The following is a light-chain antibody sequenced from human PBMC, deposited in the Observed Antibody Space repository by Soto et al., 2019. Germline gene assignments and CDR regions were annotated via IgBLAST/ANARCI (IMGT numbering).Light chain of an antibody. CDR1: QSISSW. V-gene: IGKV1-5*01. CDR3: QQYNSYWT. Sequence: DIQMTQSPSTLSASVGDRVTITCRASQSISSWLAWYQQKPGKAPKLLIYDASSLESGVPSRFSGSGSGTEFTLTISSLQPDDFETYYCQQYNSYWTFGQGTKVEI. J-gene: IGKJ1*01. CDR2: DAS.